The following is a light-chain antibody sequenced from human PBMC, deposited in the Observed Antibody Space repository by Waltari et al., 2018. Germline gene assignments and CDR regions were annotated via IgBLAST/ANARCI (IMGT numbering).Light chain of an antibody. CDR1: SSDVGGYNY. V-gene: IGLV2-14*01. J-gene: IGLJ2*01. CDR2: DVS. CDR3: SSYTSSSTLV. Sequence: QSALTQPASVSGSPGQSITISCTGTSSDVGGYNYVSWYQQHPGKAPKLMIYDVSKRPSVGANRFSGSKSGNTASLTISGLQAEDEADYYCSSYTSSSTLVFGGGTKLTVL.